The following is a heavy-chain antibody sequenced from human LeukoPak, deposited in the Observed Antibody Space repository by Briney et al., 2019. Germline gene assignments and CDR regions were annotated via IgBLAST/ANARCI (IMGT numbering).Heavy chain of an antibody. Sequence: SETLSLTCTVSGGSISSYYWSWIRQPPGKGLEWMGYIYYSGSTNYNPSLKSRVTISVDTSKNQFSLKLSSVTAADTAVYYCARDLGYCSSTYCYAWFDPWGQGTLVTVSS. CDR1: GGSISSYY. CDR3: ARDLGYCSSTYCYAWFDP. CDR2: IYYSGST. V-gene: IGHV4-59*01. D-gene: IGHD2-2*01. J-gene: IGHJ5*02.